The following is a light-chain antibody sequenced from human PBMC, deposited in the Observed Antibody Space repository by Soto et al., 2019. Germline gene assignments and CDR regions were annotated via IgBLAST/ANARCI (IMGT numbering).Light chain of an antibody. V-gene: IGLV2-23*01. CDR1: SSDVGRYNL. CDR2: EGS. CDR3: CSYAGSNTSV. J-gene: IGLJ1*01. Sequence: QSALTHPASVSVSPGQSITISCTGTSSDVGRYNLVSWYQQYPGKAPKVLIYEGSKRPSGVSNRFSGSKSGNTASLAISGLQAEDEAEYYCCSYAGSNTSVFGTGTKVTVL.